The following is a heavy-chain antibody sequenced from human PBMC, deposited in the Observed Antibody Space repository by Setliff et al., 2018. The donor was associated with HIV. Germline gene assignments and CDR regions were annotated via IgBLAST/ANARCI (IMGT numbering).Heavy chain of an antibody. CDR3: ARDSMGSPLYYYYMDV. V-gene: IGHV1-46*01. CDR1: GYIFSDYH. CDR2: INPSGDST. J-gene: IGHJ6*03. Sequence: ASVKVSCKTSGYIFSDYHISWVRQAPGQGLEWMGIINPSGDSTTYAQKFQGRVTMTRDTSTSTAYMELSRLRSDDTAVYYCARDSMGSPLYYYYMDVWGKGTTVTVS. D-gene: IGHD2-8*01.